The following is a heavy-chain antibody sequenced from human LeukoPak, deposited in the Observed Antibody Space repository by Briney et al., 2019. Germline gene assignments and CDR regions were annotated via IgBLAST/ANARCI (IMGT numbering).Heavy chain of an antibody. CDR3: AKEMGHYDFWSGYGGAFDI. Sequence: PGRSLRLSCAASGFTFDDYAMHWVRQAPGKGLEWVSGISWNSGSIGYADSVKGRFTISRDNAKNSLYLQMNSLRAEDTALYYCAKEMGHYDFWSGYGGAFDIWGQGTMVTVSS. CDR1: GFTFDDYA. D-gene: IGHD3-3*01. CDR2: ISWNSGSI. J-gene: IGHJ3*02. V-gene: IGHV3-9*01.